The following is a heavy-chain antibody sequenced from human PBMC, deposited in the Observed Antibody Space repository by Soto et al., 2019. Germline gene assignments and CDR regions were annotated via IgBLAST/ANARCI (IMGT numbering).Heavy chain of an antibody. Sequence: EVQLLESGGGLVQPGGSLRLSCEASGFTFSSYAMSWVRQAPGKGLEWVSAISGSGGSTYYADSVKGRFTISRDNSKNALYLQMNSLRADEPAEYYFAKDRWLLPHYWGQGTLVTVSS. J-gene: IGHJ4*02. V-gene: IGHV3-23*01. CDR2: ISGSGGST. CDR3: AKDRWLLPHY. CDR1: GFTFSSYA. D-gene: IGHD3-22*01.